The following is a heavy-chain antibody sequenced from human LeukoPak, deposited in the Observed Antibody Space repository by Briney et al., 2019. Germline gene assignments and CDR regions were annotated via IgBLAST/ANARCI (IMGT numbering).Heavy chain of an antibody. CDR2: IYPGDSDT. CDR1: GYSFTSYW. Sequence: PGESLKIFCKGSGYSFTSYWIGWVRQLPGKGLEGMGIIYPGDSDTRYSPSIQCRVSISADKPINTAYLQWSRLKDADTAMYYCARHHRYSSGWSGTYYFDYWGQGTLVTVSS. J-gene: IGHJ4*02. CDR3: ARHHRYSSGWSGTYYFDY. D-gene: IGHD6-19*01. V-gene: IGHV5-51*01.